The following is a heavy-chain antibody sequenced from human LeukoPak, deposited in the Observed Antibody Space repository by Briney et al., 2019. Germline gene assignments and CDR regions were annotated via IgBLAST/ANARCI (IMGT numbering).Heavy chain of an antibody. J-gene: IGHJ4*02. Sequence: TGGSLRLSCAASGFTFSSYAMSWVRQAPGKGLEWVSAISGSGGSTYYADSVKGRVPISRDNSKNTLYLQMNSLRVEDTAVYYCAKGFDYDSSGYYGNFDYWGQGTLVTVSS. CDR3: AKGFDYDSSGYYGNFDY. CDR2: ISGSGGST. V-gene: IGHV3-23*01. D-gene: IGHD3-22*01. CDR1: GFTFSSYA.